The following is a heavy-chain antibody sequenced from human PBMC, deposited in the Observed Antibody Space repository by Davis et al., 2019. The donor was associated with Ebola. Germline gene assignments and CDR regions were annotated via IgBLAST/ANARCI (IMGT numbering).Heavy chain of an antibody. CDR3: ARSQRWLQLIYYYGMDV. J-gene: IGHJ6*04. D-gene: IGHD5-24*01. Sequence: ETLSLTCTVSGGSISRYYWSWIRQPPGKALEWLAHIFSNDEKSYSTSLKSRLTISKDTSKSQVVLTMTNMDPVDTATYYCARSQRWLQLIYYYGMDVWGKGTTVTVSS. V-gene: IGHV2-26*01. CDR1: GGSISRYYW. CDR2: IFSNDEK.